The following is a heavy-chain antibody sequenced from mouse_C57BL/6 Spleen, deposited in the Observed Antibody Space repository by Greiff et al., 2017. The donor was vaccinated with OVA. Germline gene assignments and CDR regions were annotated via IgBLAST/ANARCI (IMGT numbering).Heavy chain of an antibody. CDR3: ARAPDYYGSSYLDY. CDR1: GYSITSGYY. V-gene: IGHV3-6*01. CDR2: ISYDGSN. Sequence: DVKLQESGPGLVKPSQSLSLTCSVTGYSITSGYYWNWIRQFPGNKLEWMGYISYDGSNNYNPSLKNRISITRDTSKNQFFLKLNSVTTEDTATYYCARAPDYYGSSYLDYWGQGTTLTVSS. D-gene: IGHD1-1*01. J-gene: IGHJ2*01.